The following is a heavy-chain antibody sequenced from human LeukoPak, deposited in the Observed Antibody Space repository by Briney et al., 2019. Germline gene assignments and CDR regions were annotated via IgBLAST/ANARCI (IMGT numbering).Heavy chain of an antibody. D-gene: IGHD2-2*01. V-gene: IGHV3-53*01. CDR3: ARELYSSTSWPYFDY. Sequence: GGSLRLSCAASGFTFSSYAMSWVRQAPGKGLEWVSVIYSGGSTYYADSVKGRFTISRDNSKNTLYLQMNSLRAEDTAVYYCARELYSSTSWPYFDYWGQGTLVTVSS. CDR2: IYSGGST. J-gene: IGHJ4*02. CDR1: GFTFSSYA.